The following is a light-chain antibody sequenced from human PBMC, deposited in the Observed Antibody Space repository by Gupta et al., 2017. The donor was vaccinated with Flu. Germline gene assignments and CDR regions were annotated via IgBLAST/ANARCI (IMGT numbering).Light chain of an antibody. CDR3: QVWDTSSDHVV. V-gene: IGLV3-21*03. J-gene: IGLJ2*01. Sequence: SYVLTQPPSVAVAPGKTARITCGGDDIESKRVHWCQQKPGQAPVLVVYDDSDRPSGIPERFSGSNSGNTATLTISRVEAGDEADYYCQVWDTSSDHVVFGGGTKLTVL. CDR1: DIESKR. CDR2: DDS.